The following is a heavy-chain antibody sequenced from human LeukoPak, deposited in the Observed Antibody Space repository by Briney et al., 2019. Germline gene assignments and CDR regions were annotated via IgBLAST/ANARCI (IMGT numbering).Heavy chain of an antibody. CDR2: ISYDGSNK. CDR1: GFTFSSYA. CDR3: ARDSYYYYYMDV. V-gene: IGHV3-30*01. Sequence: GRSLRLSCAASGFTFSSYAMHWVRQTPGKGLEWVAVISYDGSNKYYADSVKGRFTISRDNSKNTLYLQMNSLRAEDTAVYYCARDSYYYYYMDVWGKGTTVTVSS. J-gene: IGHJ6*03.